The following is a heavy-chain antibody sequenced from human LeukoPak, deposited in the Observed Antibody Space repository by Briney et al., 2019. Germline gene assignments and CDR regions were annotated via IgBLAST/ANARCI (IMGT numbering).Heavy chain of an antibody. Sequence: GESLKISCQGSGYSFTTYWIGWVRQMPGKGLEWMGIIFPGDSETIYSPSFQGQVTISADKSINTAYLQWSSLKASDTAMYYCARSWELLSRGYFDYWGQGTLVTVSS. CDR2: IFPGDSET. CDR3: ARSWELLSRGYFDY. D-gene: IGHD1-26*01. V-gene: IGHV5-51*01. CDR1: GYSFTTYW. J-gene: IGHJ4*02.